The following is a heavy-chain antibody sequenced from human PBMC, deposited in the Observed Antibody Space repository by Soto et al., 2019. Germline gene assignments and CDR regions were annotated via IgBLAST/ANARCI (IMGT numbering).Heavy chain of an antibody. CDR3: VRGGGGGMFDP. Sequence: GGSLRLSCAVSGFTFSTYAMSWVRQAPGKGLEWVSVIRGRSTTTYYADSVRGRFTVSRDNAKRSLYLQMMSLTAEDTAIYYCVRGGGGGMFDPWGQGTMVTVSS. CDR2: IRGRSTTT. D-gene: IGHD2-15*01. J-gene: IGHJ5*02. CDR1: GFTFSTYA. V-gene: IGHV3-23*01.